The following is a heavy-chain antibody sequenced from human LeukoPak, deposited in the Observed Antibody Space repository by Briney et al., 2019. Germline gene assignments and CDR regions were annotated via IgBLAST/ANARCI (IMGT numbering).Heavy chain of an antibody. D-gene: IGHD3-16*01. CDR2: INPNNGDT. Sequence: ASVKVSCKTSGYTFTGNFMHWVRQAPGQGPEWMGWINPNNGDTNYAQKFQGRVTMTRVTSITTAYMELSSLRSDDTAVYYLARTRGTHISLAYLDSWGEGTLVTVSS. CDR1: GYTFTGNF. CDR3: ARTRGTHISLAYLDS. J-gene: IGHJ4*02. V-gene: IGHV1-2*02.